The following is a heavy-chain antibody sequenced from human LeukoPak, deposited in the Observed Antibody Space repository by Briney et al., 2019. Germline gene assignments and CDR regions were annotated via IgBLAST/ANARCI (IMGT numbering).Heavy chain of an antibody. J-gene: IGHJ4*02. V-gene: IGHV5-51*01. CDR3: ARHRIVGATSELDY. D-gene: IGHD1-26*01. Sequence: GASLQISCKGSGYIFTSYWIGWVRQLPGKGLEWMGIIYPGDSDTRYSPSFQGQVTISADKSISTAYLQWSSLKASDTAMYYCARHRIVGATSELDYWGQGTLVTVSS. CDR1: GYIFTSYW. CDR2: IYPGDSDT.